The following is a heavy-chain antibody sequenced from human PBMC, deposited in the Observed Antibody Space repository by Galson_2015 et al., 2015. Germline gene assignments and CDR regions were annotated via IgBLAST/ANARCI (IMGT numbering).Heavy chain of an antibody. V-gene: IGHV4-61*02. CDR3: ARDWKFDGMDV. Sequence: TLSLACTVSGGSISSGSYYWSWIRQPAGKGLEWIGRIYTSGGTNYNPSLKSRVTISVDTSKNQFSLKLSSVTAADTAVYYCARDWKFDGMDVWGQGTTVTVSS. CDR1: GGSISSGSYY. D-gene: IGHD1-1*01. J-gene: IGHJ6*02. CDR2: IYTSGGT.